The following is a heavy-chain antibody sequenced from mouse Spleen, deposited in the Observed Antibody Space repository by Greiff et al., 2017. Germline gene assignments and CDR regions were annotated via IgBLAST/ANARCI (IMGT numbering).Heavy chain of an antibody. D-gene: IGHD2-14*01. CDR1: GFTFSSYT. V-gene: IGHV5-9*04. CDR3: ARVYRWYFDV. Sequence: EVHLVESGGGLVKPGGSLKLSCAASGFTFSSYTMSWVRQTPAKRLEWVATISSGGGNTYYPDSVKGRFTISRDNARNTLYLQMSSLRSEDTAMYYCARVYRWYFDVWGAGTTVTVSS. J-gene: IGHJ1*01. CDR2: ISSGGGNT.